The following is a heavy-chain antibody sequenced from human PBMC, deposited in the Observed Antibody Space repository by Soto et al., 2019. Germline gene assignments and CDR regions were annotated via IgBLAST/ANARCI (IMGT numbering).Heavy chain of an antibody. CDR3: AKDIQRMDQLLSDY. CDR2: ISYDGSNK. CDR1: GFTFSSYG. J-gene: IGHJ4*02. D-gene: IGHD2-2*01. V-gene: IGHV3-30*18. Sequence: GGSLRLSCAASGFTFSSYGMHWVRQAPGKGLEWVAVISYDGSNKYYADSVKGRFTISRDNSKNTLYLQMNSLRAEDTAVYYCAKDIQRMDQLLSDYWGQGTLVTVSS.